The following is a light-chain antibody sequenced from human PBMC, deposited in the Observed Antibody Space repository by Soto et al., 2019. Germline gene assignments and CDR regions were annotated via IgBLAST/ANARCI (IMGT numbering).Light chain of an antibody. CDR3: QQYGALPPT. J-gene: IGKJ1*01. Sequence: EVVLTQSPGTLSLSPWEIATLSCRTSQSVVNYQLAWYRQKPGQAPRLLIYNTFHRATGIPDRFSGTGSETDFTLTISRLEPEDFAVYHCQQYGALPPTFGQGTKVDIK. V-gene: IGKV3-20*01. CDR2: NTF. CDR1: QSVVNYQ.